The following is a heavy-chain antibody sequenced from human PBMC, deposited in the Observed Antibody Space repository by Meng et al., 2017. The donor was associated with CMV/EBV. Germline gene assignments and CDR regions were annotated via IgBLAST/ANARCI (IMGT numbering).Heavy chain of an antibody. V-gene: IGHV3-23*01. J-gene: IGHJ4*02. CDR3: AKVPGSRYLRSYYFDY. Sequence: GESLKISCAASGFIFSNYGMTWVRQGPGKRLEWVSAISGSGDGTHFAESVKGRFTISRDNTQNTLYLQMNGLRAEDTAVYYCAKVPGSRYLRSYYFDYWGQGILVTVSS. CDR2: ISGSGDGT. CDR1: GFIFSNYG. D-gene: IGHD3-3*01.